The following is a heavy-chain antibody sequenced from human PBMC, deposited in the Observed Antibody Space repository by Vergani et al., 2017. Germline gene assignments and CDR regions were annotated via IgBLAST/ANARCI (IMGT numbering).Heavy chain of an antibody. V-gene: IGHV3-74*02. CDR1: GFTFSSHW. J-gene: IGHJ2*01. CDR2: IDRNYGVK. Sequence: EVQLLESGGGLVQPGGSLRLSCAASGFTFSSHWMHGVRQAPGKGLVWVSGIDRNYGVKNGNSFEGRFSISRDNAKKAVFLQMNNLRHEDTALYFCVKDNDYDADGPFDLWGRGTLVTVSS. CDR3: VKDNDYDADGPFDL. D-gene: IGHD3-16*01.